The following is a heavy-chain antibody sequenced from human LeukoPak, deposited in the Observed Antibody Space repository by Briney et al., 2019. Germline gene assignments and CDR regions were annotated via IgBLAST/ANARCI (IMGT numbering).Heavy chain of an antibody. V-gene: IGHV4-39*07. CDR3: AKSNGYGLVDI. CDR1: GGSMSDYY. CDR2: IFYSGST. Sequence: PSETLSLTCTVSGGSMSDYYWGWIRQPPGKGLEWIGNIFYSGSTYYSPSLRSRVTISLDTSRNQFSLKLNSATAADTAVYYCAKSNGYGLVDIWGQGTMVTVSS. D-gene: IGHD3-10*01. J-gene: IGHJ3*02.